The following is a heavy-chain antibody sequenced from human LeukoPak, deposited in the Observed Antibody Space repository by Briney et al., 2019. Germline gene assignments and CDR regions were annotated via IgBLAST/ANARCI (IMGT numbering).Heavy chain of an antibody. CDR2: ISSSGSTI. D-gene: IGHD1-26*01. CDR1: GFTFSSYG. Sequence: PGGSLRLSCAASGFTFSSYGMHWVRQAPGKGLEWVSYISSSGSTIHYADSVEGRFTISRDNAKNSLFLQMSSLRVEDTAVYYCAGGGRGYSGSYFSIYWGQGTLVTVSS. V-gene: IGHV3-48*04. J-gene: IGHJ4*02. CDR3: AGGGRGYSGSYFSIY.